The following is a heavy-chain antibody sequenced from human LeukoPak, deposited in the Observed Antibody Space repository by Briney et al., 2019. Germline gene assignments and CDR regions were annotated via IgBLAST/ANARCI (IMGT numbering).Heavy chain of an antibody. CDR3: ARDLIDYGDYGRDYYYYYGLQV. CDR2: IYHSGST. D-gene: IGHD4-17*01. CDR1: GYSISSGYY. J-gene: IGHJ6*04. V-gene: IGHV4-38-2*02. Sequence: SETLSLTCAVSGYSISSGYYWGWIRQPPGKGLEWIGSIYHSGSTYYNPSLKSRVTISVDTSKNQFSLKLSSVTAADTAVYYCARDLIDYGDYGRDYYYYYGLQVWGKGPTVPVSS.